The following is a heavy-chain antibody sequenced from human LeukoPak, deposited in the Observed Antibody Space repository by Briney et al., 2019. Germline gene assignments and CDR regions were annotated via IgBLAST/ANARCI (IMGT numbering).Heavy chain of an antibody. D-gene: IGHD6-6*01. Sequence: PSETLSLTCTVSGGSISSYYWSWIRQPPGKGLEWIGYIYYSGSTNYNPSLKSRVTISVDTSKNQFSLKLSSVTAADTAVYYCARRAPDSSSDCWFDPWGQGTLVTVSS. J-gene: IGHJ5*02. CDR1: GGSISSYY. CDR3: ARRAPDSSSDCWFDP. CDR2: IYYSGST. V-gene: IGHV4-59*08.